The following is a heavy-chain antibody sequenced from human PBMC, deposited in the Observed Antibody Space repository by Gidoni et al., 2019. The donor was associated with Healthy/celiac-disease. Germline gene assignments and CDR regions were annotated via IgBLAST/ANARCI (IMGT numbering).Heavy chain of an antibody. CDR3: ARELVSDY. J-gene: IGHJ4*02. CDR2: IKQDGSEQ. D-gene: IGHD2-2*01. V-gene: IGHV3-7*01. CDR1: GFTFSSYW. Sequence: EVQLVESGGGLVQPGGSLRLSCAASGFTFSSYWMSWFRQAPGKGLEWVANIKQDGSEQYDVDSVKGRFTISRDNAKNSLYMQINSLRAEDTAVYYCARELVSDYWGQGTLVTVSS.